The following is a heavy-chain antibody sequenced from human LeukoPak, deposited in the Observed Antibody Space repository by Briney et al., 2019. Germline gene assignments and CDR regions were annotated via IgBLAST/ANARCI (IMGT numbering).Heavy chain of an antibody. J-gene: IGHJ5*02. Sequence: XXXRQAPGQGXXXXGIINPSGTRTTYAQEXEGRVIISRDQSANSVYMELSNLGSDDTAVYYCGXXXXXXXXXXXXXXXDPWGQXTXVTVSS. V-gene: IGHV1-46*01. CDR3: GXXXXXXXXXXXXXXXDP. CDR2: INPSGTRT.